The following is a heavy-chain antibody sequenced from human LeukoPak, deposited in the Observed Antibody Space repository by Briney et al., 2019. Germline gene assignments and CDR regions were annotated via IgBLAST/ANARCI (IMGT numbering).Heavy chain of an antibody. J-gene: IGHJ4*02. CDR2: IKQDGSEK. CDR3: ARERNIVGGTIFDS. Sequence: GGSLRLSCAASGFTFSNYWMSWVRQAPGKGLEWVANIKQDGSEKSSVDSVKGRFTISRVNAKNSLYLQMNSLRAEDTAVYYCARERNIVGGTIFDSWGQGTLVTVSS. CDR1: GFTFSNYW. D-gene: IGHD1-26*01. V-gene: IGHV3-7*04.